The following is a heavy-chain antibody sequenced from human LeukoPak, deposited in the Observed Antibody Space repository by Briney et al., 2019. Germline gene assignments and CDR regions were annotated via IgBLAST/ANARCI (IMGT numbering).Heavy chain of an antibody. J-gene: IGHJ4*02. CDR2: IDPSDSYT. V-gene: IGHV5-10-1*01. Sequence: GESLRISCKGSGYSFTSYWISWVRQMPGKGLAWMGRIDPSDSYTNYSPSFQGNVTISADKSISTAYLQWSSLKASDTAIYYCARRTPYCSGGSCYYFDQWGQGTLVTVSS. CDR1: GYSFTSYW. D-gene: IGHD2-15*01. CDR3: ARRTPYCSGGSCYYFDQ.